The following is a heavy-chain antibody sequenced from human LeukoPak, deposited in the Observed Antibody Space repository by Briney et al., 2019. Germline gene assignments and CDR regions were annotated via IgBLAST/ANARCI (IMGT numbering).Heavy chain of an antibody. CDR1: GFTFSDYY. D-gene: IGHD3-22*01. CDR2: ISGSGSTI. CDR3: ARIYGQYYDSSGYSH. Sequence: GGSLRLSCAASGFTFSDYYMTWIRQAPGKGLEWVSCISGSGSTIYYADSVKGRFTISRDNAKNSLNLQMNSLRAEDTAVYYCARIYGQYYDSSGYSHWGQGTLVTVTS. V-gene: IGHV3-11*04. J-gene: IGHJ4*02.